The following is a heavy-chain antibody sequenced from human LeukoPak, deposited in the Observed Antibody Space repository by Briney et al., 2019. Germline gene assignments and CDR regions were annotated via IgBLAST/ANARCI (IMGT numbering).Heavy chain of an antibody. D-gene: IGHD3-10*01. V-gene: IGHV4-61*02. CDR2: IYTSGST. J-gene: IGHJ6*03. Sequence: PSQTLSLTCTVSGGSISSGSYYWSWIRQPAGKGLEWIGRIYTSGSTNYNPSLKSRVTISVDTSKNQFSLKLSSVTAADTAVYYCARGGYGSGSYYIDILYYYYYMDVWGKGTTVTISS. CDR1: GGSISSGSYY. CDR3: ARGGYGSGSYYIDILYYYYYMDV.